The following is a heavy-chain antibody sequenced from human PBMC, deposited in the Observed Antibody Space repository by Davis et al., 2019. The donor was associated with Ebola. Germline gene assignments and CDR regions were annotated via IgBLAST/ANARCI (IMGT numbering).Heavy chain of an antibody. CDR1: GYSFTSYC. Sequence: GESLKISCKGSGYSFTSYCISWVRQMPGQGLEWMVRIHPSDSYTNYRPSFQGHVTISADKSISTAYLQWSSLKASDTAMYYCARFKATVTNYYYYMDVWGKGTTVTVSS. V-gene: IGHV5-10-1*01. J-gene: IGHJ6*03. CDR3: ARFKATVTNYYYYMDV. CDR2: IHPSDSYT. D-gene: IGHD4-11*01.